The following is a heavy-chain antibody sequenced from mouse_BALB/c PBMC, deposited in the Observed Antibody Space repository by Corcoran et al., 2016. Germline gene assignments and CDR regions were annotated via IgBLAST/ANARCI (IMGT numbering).Heavy chain of an antibody. CDR1: GLNIKDTY. V-gene: IGHV14-3*02. CDR2: IDPANGNT. Sequence: EVQLQQSGAELVKPGASVKLSCTASGLNIKDTYMHWVKQRPEQGLEWIGRIDPANGNTKYGPKFQGKATITADTSSNTAYLQLSSLTSEDTAVYYCARWDWYFDVWGAGTTVTVSS. J-gene: IGHJ1*01. CDR3: ARWDWYFDV.